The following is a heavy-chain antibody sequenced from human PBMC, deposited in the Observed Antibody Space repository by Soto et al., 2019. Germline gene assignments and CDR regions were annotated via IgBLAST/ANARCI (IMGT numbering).Heavy chain of an antibody. CDR1: GFTFRSYA. V-gene: IGHV3-30*04. Sequence: QVQLVESGGGVVQPGTSLRLSCTTSGFTFRSYAMHWVRQAPGKGLEWVAVVSSEGNTKFYAESVTGRFTISKDNSKNTLYLLMDSLRADATAVYFCARPRISAPNTPVDYWGQGTLVTVSS. D-gene: IGHD6-13*01. CDR2: VSSEGNTK. CDR3: ARPRISAPNTPVDY. J-gene: IGHJ4*02.